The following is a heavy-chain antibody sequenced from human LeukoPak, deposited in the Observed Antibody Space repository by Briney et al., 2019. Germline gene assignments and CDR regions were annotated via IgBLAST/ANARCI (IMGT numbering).Heavy chain of an antibody. Sequence: PGESLKISCKGSGYSFTSYWIGWVRQMPGKGLEWMGIIYPGDSDTRYSPSFQGQVTISADKSISTAYLQWSSLKASDTAMYYCARRQYSRDGYNLGLDYWGQGTLVTVSS. CDR1: GYSFTSYW. V-gene: IGHV5-51*01. CDR2: IYPGDSDT. D-gene: IGHD5-12*01. J-gene: IGHJ4*02. CDR3: ARRQYSRDGYNLGLDY.